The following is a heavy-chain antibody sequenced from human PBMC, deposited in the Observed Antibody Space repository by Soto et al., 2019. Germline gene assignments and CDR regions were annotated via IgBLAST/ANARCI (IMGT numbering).Heavy chain of an antibody. Sequence: PSETLSLTCTVSGDSISNYYWNWIRQPPGKRLEWIGYIYYSGNPNYNPSLKSRVTMSVDTSKNQFSLKLSSVTAADTAVYYCARGERVFRSSSLFDPWGQGTLVTVSS. J-gene: IGHJ5*02. CDR2: IYYSGNP. CDR3: ARGERVFRSSSLFDP. D-gene: IGHD6-6*01. CDR1: GDSISNYY. V-gene: IGHV4-59*01.